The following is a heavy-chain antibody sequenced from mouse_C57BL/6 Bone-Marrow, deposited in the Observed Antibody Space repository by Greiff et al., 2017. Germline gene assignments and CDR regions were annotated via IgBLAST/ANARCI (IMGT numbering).Heavy chain of an antibody. CDR2: IDPNSGGT. D-gene: IGHD3-2*02. J-gene: IGHJ4*01. CDR1: GYTFTSYW. CDR3: ARVTAQATSYAMDY. Sequence: QVQLKQPGAELVKPGASVKLSCKASGYTFTSYWMHWVKQRPGRGLEWIGRIDPNSGGTKYNEKFKSKATLTVDKPSSTAYMQLSSLTSEDSAVYYCARVTAQATSYAMDYWGQGTSVTVSS. V-gene: IGHV1-72*01.